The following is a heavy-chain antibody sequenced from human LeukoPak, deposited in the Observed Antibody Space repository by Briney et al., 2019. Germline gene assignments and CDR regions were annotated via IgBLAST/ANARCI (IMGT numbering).Heavy chain of an antibody. J-gene: IGHJ4*02. CDR2: IYYSGST. Sequence: SETLSLTCTVSGGSISSSSYYWGWIRQPPGKGLEGIGSIYYSGSTYYNPSLKSRVTISVDTSKNQFSLKLSSVTAADTAVYYCARFMITFGGETLYYFDYWGQGTLVTVSS. CDR1: GGSISSSSYY. V-gene: IGHV4-39*01. D-gene: IGHD3-16*01. CDR3: ARFMITFGGETLYYFDY.